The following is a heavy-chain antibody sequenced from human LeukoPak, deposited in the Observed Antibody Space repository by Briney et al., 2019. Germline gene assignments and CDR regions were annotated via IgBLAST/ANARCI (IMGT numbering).Heavy chain of an antibody. D-gene: IGHD2-8*02. V-gene: IGHV3-7*01. CDR2: IKEDGSEK. CDR1: GFTFSSYW. Sequence: PGGSLRLSCAASGFTFSSYWMSWVRQAPGKGLEWVASIKEDGSEKYYVDSVKGRFTISRDNARNSLYLQMNSLRAEDTAVYYCARLFGGVTTFDYWGQGALVTVSS. CDR3: ARLFGGVTTFDY. J-gene: IGHJ4*02.